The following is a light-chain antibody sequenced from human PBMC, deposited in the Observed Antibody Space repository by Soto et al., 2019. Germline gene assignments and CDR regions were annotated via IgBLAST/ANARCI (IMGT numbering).Light chain of an antibody. Sequence: EIVLTQSPGTLSLSPGERATLSCRASQSVSNNYLAWYQQKPGQAPRLLIYGASNRATGIPDRLSGSGSGTDFTLTISRLEPEDLAVYYCQQYGSPGTFGQGTKVDIK. J-gene: IGKJ1*01. V-gene: IGKV3-20*01. CDR3: QQYGSPGT. CDR1: QSVSNNY. CDR2: GAS.